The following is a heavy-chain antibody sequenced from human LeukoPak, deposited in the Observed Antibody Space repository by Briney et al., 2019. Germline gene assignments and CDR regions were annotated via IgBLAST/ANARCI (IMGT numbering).Heavy chain of an antibody. CDR1: GGSISSYY. D-gene: IGHD2-15*01. J-gene: IGHJ6*02. V-gene: IGHV4-59*08. CDR2: IYYSGST. Sequence: SETLSLTCTVPGGSISSYYWSWIRQPPGKGLEWIGYIYYSGSTNYNPSLKSRVTISVDTSKNQFSLKLSSVTAADTAVYYCARLGYCSGGSCYGMDVWGQGTTVTVSS. CDR3: ARLGYCSGGSCYGMDV.